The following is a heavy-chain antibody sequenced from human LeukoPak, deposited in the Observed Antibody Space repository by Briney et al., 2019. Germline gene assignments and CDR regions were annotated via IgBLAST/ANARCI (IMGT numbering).Heavy chain of an antibody. J-gene: IGHJ3*02. V-gene: IGHV4-38-2*02. D-gene: IGHD2-2*01. CDR2: IYHSGST. Sequence: SETLSLTCTVSGYSISSGYYWGWIRQPPGKGLEWIGSIYHSGSTYYNPSLKSRVTISVDTSKNQFSLKLSSVTAADTAVYYCARDRRYCSSTSCYAFDIWGQGTMVTVSS. CDR1: GYSISSGYY. CDR3: ARDRRYCSSTSCYAFDI.